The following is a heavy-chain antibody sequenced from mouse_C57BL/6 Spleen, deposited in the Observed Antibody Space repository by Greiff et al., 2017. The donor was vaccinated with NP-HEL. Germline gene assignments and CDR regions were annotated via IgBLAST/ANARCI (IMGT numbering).Heavy chain of an antibody. CDR1: GYTFTNYW. Sequence: VQLQQSGAELVRPGTSVKMSCKASGYTFTNYWIGWVKQRPGHGLEWIGDIYPGGGYTNYNEKFKGKATLTADKSSSTAYMQFSSLTSEDSAIYYCARLSDYDRAMDYWGQGTSVTVSS. D-gene: IGHD2-4*01. J-gene: IGHJ4*01. CDR3: ARLSDYDRAMDY. CDR2: IYPGGGYT. V-gene: IGHV1-63*01.